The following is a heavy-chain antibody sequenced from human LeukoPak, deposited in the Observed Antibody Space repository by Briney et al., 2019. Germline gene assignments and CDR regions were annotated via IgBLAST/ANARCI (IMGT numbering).Heavy chain of an antibody. CDR2: ISYDGSNK. V-gene: IGHV3-30*07. CDR1: GFTFSGYA. D-gene: IGHD6-19*01. J-gene: IGHJ4*02. CDR3: ARYSGWAFDY. Sequence: PGGSLRLSCAASGFTFSGYAMHWVRQAPGKGLEWVTLISYDGSNKYYADSVKGRFTISRDNAKNSLHLQMNSLRAEDTAVYYCARYSGWAFDYWGQGTLVTVS.